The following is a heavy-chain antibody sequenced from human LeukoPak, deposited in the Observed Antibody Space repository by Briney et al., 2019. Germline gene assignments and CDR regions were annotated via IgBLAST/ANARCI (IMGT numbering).Heavy chain of an antibody. CDR1: GFVFSNSW. CDR2: IKEDGSET. CDR3: ARRKEVQTTFDY. V-gene: IGHV3-7*01. J-gene: IGHJ4*02. D-gene: IGHD4/OR15-4a*01. Sequence: PGGSLRLSCAASGFVFSNSWMGWVRLAPGKGLEWVANIKEDGSETYYVDSVKGRFTISRDSAKNSLDLQMNSLRDEDTAVYYSARRKEVQTTFDYWGQGTLVTVSS.